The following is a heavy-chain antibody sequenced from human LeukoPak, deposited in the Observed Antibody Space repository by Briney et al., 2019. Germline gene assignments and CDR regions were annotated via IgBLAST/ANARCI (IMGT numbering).Heavy chain of an antibody. CDR2: ISGSGDST. J-gene: IGHJ4*02. Sequence: GGSLRLSCAASGFTFSSYSMNWVRQTPGKGLEWVSSISGSGDSTFYADSVKGRFSISRDNSKNTLYLQVNGLRTEDTAVYYCAKDRLLNCRGDCYIFDYWGQGTVVTVSS. D-gene: IGHD2-21*02. CDR3: AKDRLLNCRGDCYIFDY. CDR1: GFTFSSYS. V-gene: IGHV3-23*01.